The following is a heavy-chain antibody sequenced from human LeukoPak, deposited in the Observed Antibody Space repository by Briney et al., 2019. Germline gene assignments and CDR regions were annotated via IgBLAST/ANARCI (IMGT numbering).Heavy chain of an antibody. CDR1: GFTFSSYN. J-gene: IGHJ6*03. CDR2: ITSGSSYI. CDR3: ARDLRSYSSGWYDYYYYYMDV. V-gene: IGHV3-21*01. Sequence: PGGSLRLSCAASGFTFSSYNMNWVRQAPGKGLEWVSSITSGSSYIYYADSVKGRFTISRDNAKNSLYLQMNSLRAEDTAVYYCARDLRSYSSGWYDYYYYYMDVWGKGTTVTVSS. D-gene: IGHD6-19*01.